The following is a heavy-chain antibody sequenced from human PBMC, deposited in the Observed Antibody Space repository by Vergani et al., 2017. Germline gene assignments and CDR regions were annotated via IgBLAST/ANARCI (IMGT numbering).Heavy chain of an antibody. Sequence: QVQLVESGGGVVQPGRSLRLSCAASGFTFSSYAMHWVRQAPGKGLEWVAVISYDGSNKYYADSVKGRFTISRDNSKNTLYLQMNSLRAEDTAVYYCAKDPSYYDFWSGYSPQGYFDYWGQGTLVTVSS. V-gene: IGHV3-30*04. D-gene: IGHD3-3*01. J-gene: IGHJ4*02. CDR2: ISYDGSNK. CDR1: GFTFSSYA. CDR3: AKDPSYYDFWSGYSPQGYFDY.